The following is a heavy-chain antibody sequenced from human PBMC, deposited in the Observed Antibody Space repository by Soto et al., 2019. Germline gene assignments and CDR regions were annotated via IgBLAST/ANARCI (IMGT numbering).Heavy chain of an antibody. J-gene: IGHJ4*02. Sequence: GASVKVSCKASGGTFSSYAISWVRQAPGQGLEWMGGIIPFFGTATYAQKFQARVTITADESRTTAYMELRSLRSEDTAVYYCASIGDYSPSDYLVKGNLVAVSS. V-gene: IGHV1-69*13. D-gene: IGHD4-17*01. CDR1: GGTFSSYA. CDR3: ASIGDYSPSDY. CDR2: IIPFFGTA.